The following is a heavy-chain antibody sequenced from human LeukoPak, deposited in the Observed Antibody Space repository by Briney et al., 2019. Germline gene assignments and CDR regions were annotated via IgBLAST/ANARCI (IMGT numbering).Heavy chain of an antibody. CDR1: GGSFRGYY. CDR2: INHSVST. CDR3: ARRSTSCYFCLDY. D-gene: IGHD2-2*01. Sequence: SETLSLTCALYGGSFRGYYWSWIRQSPGKGLEWFGAINHSVSTIYHPSLKSRVTISVDTSTNQSSLQLSSVTAADTAVYYCARRSTSCYFCLDYWGQGTLVTVSS. J-gene: IGHJ4*02. V-gene: IGHV4-34*01.